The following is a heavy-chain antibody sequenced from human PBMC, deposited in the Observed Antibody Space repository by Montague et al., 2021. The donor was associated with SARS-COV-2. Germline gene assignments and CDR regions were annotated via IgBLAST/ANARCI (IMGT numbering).Heavy chain of an antibody. V-gene: IGHV3-21*01. CDR2: ISSSSSYI. D-gene: IGHD2-15*01. Sequence: SLSLSFSASGFTFSSYSMNWVRQAPGKGLEWVSSISSSSSYIYYADSVKGRFTISRDNAKNSLYLQMNSLRAEDTAVYYCARVGGMEYCSGGNCYLDYWAREPWSPSPQ. CDR1: GFTFSSYS. CDR3: ARVGGMEYCSGGNCYLDY. J-gene: IGHJ4*02.